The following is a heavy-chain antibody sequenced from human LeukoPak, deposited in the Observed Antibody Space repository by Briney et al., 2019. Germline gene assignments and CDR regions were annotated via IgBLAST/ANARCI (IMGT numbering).Heavy chain of an antibody. Sequence: PGGSLRLSCAASGFTFSSYGMHWVRQAPGKGLEWVAVISYDGSNKYYADSVKGRFTISRDNSKNTLYLQMNSLRAEDTAVYYCAKRNYGDYGSFDYWGQGTLVTVSS. CDR1: GFTFSSYG. CDR2: ISYDGSNK. V-gene: IGHV3-30*18. D-gene: IGHD4-17*01. CDR3: AKRNYGDYGSFDY. J-gene: IGHJ4*02.